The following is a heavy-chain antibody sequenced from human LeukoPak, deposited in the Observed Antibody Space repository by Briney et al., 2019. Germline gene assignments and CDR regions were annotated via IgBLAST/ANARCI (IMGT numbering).Heavy chain of an antibody. CDR2: IYPGDSET. CDR1: GYSFTYYW. CDR3: ARHMEAGYEISFDY. D-gene: IGHD5-12*01. V-gene: IGHV5-51*01. Sequence: GESLKISCKTSGYSFTYYWIGWVRQMPGKGLEWMGIIYPGDSETRYSPSFQGQVTISVDKSISTAYLQWSSLKASDTGMYYCARHMEAGYEISFDYWGQGTLVTVSS. J-gene: IGHJ4*02.